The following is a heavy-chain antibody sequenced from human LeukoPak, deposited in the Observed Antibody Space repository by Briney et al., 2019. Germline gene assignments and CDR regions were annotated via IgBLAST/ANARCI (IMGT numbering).Heavy chain of an antibody. J-gene: IGHJ4*02. CDR1: GFTFSSYS. V-gene: IGHV3-21*06. CDR2: ISSSSTYI. CDR3: ARAGRAVAAKGYYFDF. D-gene: IGHD6-19*01. Sequence: GGSLRLSCAASGFTFSSYSMNWVRQAPGKGLEWVSSISSSSTYINYADSVKGRFTVSRDNAKSSLFLEMNSLRAEDTAVYYCARAGRAVAAKGYYFDFWGQGTLVTVSS.